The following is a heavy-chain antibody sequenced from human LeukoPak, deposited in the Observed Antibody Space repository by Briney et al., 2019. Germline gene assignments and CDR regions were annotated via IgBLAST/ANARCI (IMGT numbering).Heavy chain of an antibody. CDR3: ARTWGYRFDP. V-gene: IGHV3-53*01. J-gene: IGHJ5*02. Sequence: GGSRRLSCAASGLTVSSNYMSWVRQAPGKGLEWVSGINSGGSTSYTDSVKGRFTISRDNSKNTLYLQMNSLRAEDTAVYYCARTWGYRFDPWGQETLVTVSS. D-gene: IGHD3-16*01. CDR1: GLTVSSNY. CDR2: INSGGST.